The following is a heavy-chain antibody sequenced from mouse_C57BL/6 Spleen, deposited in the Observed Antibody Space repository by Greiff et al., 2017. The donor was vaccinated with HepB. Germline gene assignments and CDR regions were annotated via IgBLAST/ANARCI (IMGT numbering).Heavy chain of an antibody. CDR2: IDPSDSYT. J-gene: IGHJ2*01. Sequence: VQLQQPGAELVKPGASVKLSCKASGYTFTSYWMQWVKQRPGQGLEWIGEIDPSDSYTNYNQKFKGKATLTVDTSSSTAYMQLSSLTSEDSAVYYCARNAITTVVATDFDYWGQGTTLTVSS. CDR3: ARNAITTVVATDFDY. CDR1: GYTFTSYW. V-gene: IGHV1-50*01. D-gene: IGHD1-1*01.